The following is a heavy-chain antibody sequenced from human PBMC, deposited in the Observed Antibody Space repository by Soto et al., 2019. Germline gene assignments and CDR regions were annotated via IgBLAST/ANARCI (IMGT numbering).Heavy chain of an antibody. V-gene: IGHV4-34*01. Sequence: QVQLQQWGAGLLKPSETLSLTCAVYGGSFSGYYWSWIRQPPGKGLEWIGEINHSGSTNYNPSLKSRVTISVDTSKNQFSLKLSSVTAADTAGYYCARGGSRGVVVPAAARYNWFDPWGQGTLVTVSS. CDR3: ARGGSRGVVVPAAARYNWFDP. J-gene: IGHJ5*02. CDR2: INHSGST. D-gene: IGHD2-2*01. CDR1: GGSFSGYY.